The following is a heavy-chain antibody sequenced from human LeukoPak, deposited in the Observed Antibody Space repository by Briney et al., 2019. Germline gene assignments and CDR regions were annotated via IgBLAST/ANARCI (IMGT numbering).Heavy chain of an antibody. CDR3: ATVERSSSS. Sequence: ASVKVSCKASGGTFSSYAVSWVRQAPGQGLEWLGAIIPLFTTTHYAQKFRGRFTVTADKSTGTAYMEMSSLTSDDTAIYYCATVERSSSSWGQGTLVTVSS. V-gene: IGHV1-69*06. CDR1: GGTFSSYA. D-gene: IGHD6-6*01. J-gene: IGHJ5*02. CDR2: IIPLFTTT.